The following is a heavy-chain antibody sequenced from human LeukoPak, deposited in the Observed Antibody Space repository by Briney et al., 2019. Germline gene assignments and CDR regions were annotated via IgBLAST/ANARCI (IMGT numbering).Heavy chain of an antibody. Sequence: GGSLRLSCAASGFTVSSNYMSWVRQAPGKGLEWVSVIYSGGSTFYADSVKGRFTISRDNSRNTLYLQMNSLRAEDTAVYYCAKVGILTGYSPAYFDYWGQGTLVTVSS. V-gene: IGHV3-66*01. CDR1: GFTVSSNY. CDR2: IYSGGST. D-gene: IGHD3-9*01. J-gene: IGHJ4*02. CDR3: AKVGILTGYSPAYFDY.